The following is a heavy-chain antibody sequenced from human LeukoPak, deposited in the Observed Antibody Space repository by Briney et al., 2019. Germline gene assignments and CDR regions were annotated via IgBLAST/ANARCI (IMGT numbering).Heavy chain of an antibody. CDR3: VKSQKGYYGSGSYGAFDI. Sequence: GGSLRLSCSASGFTFSSYAMHWVRQASGKGLEYVSAISSNGGSTYYADSVKGRFTISRDNSKNTLYLQMSSLRAEDTAVYYCVKSQKGYYGSGSYGAFDIWGQGTMVTVSS. J-gene: IGHJ3*02. CDR2: ISSNGGST. D-gene: IGHD3-10*01. CDR1: GFTFSSYA. V-gene: IGHV3-64D*06.